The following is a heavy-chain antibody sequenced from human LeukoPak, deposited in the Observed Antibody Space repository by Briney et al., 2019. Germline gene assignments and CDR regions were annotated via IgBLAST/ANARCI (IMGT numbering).Heavy chain of an antibody. CDR1: GGSFSGYY. Sequence: NASETLSLTCAVYGGSFSGYYWSWIRQPPGKGLEWIGSIYYSGSTYYNPSLKSRVTVSVDTSKNQFSLKLSSVTAADTAVYYCARDSMITFGGTHYMDVGGKGTTVTVSS. CDR2: IYYSGST. V-gene: IGHV4-34*01. CDR3: ARDSMITFGGTHYMDV. D-gene: IGHD3-16*01. J-gene: IGHJ6*03.